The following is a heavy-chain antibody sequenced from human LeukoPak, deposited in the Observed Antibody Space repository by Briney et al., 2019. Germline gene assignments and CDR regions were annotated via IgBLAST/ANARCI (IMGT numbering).Heavy chain of an antibody. CDR2: INSDGSWT. CDR1: GNYW. D-gene: IGHD2/OR15-2a*01. Sequence: GGSLRLSCAASGNYWMHWVGQAPGKGLVWVSHINSDGSWTSYADSVKGRSTISKDNAKNTVYLQMNSLRAEDTAVYYCVSFYETYWGRGTLVTVSS. CDR3: VSFYETY. J-gene: IGHJ4*02. V-gene: IGHV3-74*01.